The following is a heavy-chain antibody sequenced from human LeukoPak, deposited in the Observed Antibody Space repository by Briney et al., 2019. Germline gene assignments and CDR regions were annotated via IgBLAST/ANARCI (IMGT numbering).Heavy chain of an antibody. CDR2: INHSGST. CDR1: GGSFSGYY. D-gene: IGHD4-11*01. V-gene: IGHV4-34*01. Sequence: SETLSLTCAVYGGSFSGYYWSWIRQPPGKGLEWIGEINHSGSTNYNPSLKSRVTLSTDTSKNQLSLRLGSVTAADTAVYYCATMRSYYSNSWFDPWGQGTLVTVSS. J-gene: IGHJ5*02. CDR3: ATMRSYYSNSWFDP.